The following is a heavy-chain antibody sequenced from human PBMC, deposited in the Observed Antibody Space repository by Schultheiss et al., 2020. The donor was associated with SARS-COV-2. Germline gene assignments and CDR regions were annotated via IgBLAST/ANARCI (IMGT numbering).Heavy chain of an antibody. D-gene: IGHD3-16*01. V-gene: IGHV3-11*01. J-gene: IGHJ3*02. CDR2: ISSSGSTI. Sequence: LSLTCTVSGGSISSYYWGWIRQPPGKGLEWVSYISSSGSTIYYADSVKGRFTISRDNAKNSLYLQMNSLRAEDTAVYYCARGDAGTYDTIGGDAFDIWGQGTLVTVSS. CDR1: GGSISSYY. CDR3: ARGDAGTYDTIGGDAFDI.